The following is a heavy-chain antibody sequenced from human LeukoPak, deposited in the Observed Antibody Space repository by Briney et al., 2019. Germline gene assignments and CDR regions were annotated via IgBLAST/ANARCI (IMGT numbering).Heavy chain of an antibody. CDR3: ARDSYSGSYYGMDV. Sequence: ASVKVSCKASGYTFTGYYMHWVRQAPGQGLEWMGWISAYNGNTNYAQKLQGRVTMTTDTSTSTAYMELRSLRSDDTAVYYCARDSYSGSYYGMDVWGQGTTVTVSS. J-gene: IGHJ6*02. CDR2: ISAYNGNT. V-gene: IGHV1-18*04. D-gene: IGHD1-26*01. CDR1: GYTFTGYY.